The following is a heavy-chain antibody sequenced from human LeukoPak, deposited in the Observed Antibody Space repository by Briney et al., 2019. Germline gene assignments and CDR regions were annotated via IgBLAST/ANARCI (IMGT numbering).Heavy chain of an antibody. CDR3: AREPMVRGVITHAFDN. CDR2: ITAHNGNT. J-gene: IGHJ4*02. Sequence: ASLTVSCQASGYTFTNYGISWLRQAPGQGLEWMGWITAHNGNTHYAQKLQGRVIMTTDTLTSTAYMELRTLTSKDTAVYFCAREPMVRGVITHAFDNWGQGTLVTVSS. V-gene: IGHV1-18*01. D-gene: IGHD3-10*01. CDR1: GYTFTNYG.